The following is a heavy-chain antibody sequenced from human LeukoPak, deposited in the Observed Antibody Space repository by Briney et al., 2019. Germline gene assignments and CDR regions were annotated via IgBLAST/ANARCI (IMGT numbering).Heavy chain of an antibody. D-gene: IGHD3-16*01. J-gene: IGHJ4*02. CDR1: GYTFTGSY. Sequence: ASVKVSCKASGYTFTGSYMHWVRQAPGQGLEWMGWINPNSGGTNYAQKFQGRVTMTRDTSISTAYMELSRLRSDDTAVYYCARETKIGDQAFDYWGQGTLVTVSS. CDR3: ARETKIGDQAFDY. CDR2: INPNSGGT. V-gene: IGHV1-2*02.